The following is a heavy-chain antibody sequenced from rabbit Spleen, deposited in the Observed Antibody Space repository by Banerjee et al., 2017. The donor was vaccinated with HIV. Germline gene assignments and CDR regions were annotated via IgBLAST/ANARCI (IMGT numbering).Heavy chain of an antibody. CDR1: GFTLSSYY. D-gene: IGHD8-1*01. CDR2: IDPVFGIT. Sequence: QLKESGGGLVQPGGSLKLSCKASGFTLSSYYMNWVRQAPGKGLEWIGYIDPVFGITYYVSWVNGRFSISRENAQNTVFLQMTSLTAADTATYFCARDGAGGSYFALWGQGTLVTVS. CDR3: ARDGAGGSYFAL. J-gene: IGHJ6*01. V-gene: IGHV1S7*01.